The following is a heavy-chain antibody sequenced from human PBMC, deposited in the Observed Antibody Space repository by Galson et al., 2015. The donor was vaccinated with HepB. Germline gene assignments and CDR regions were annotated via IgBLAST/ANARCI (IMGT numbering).Heavy chain of an antibody. V-gene: IGHV3-7*03. CDR2: IKPDGTEK. CDR1: GFTFSNFW. D-gene: IGHD6-13*01. J-gene: IGHJ4*02. Sequence: SLRLSCAASGFTFSNFWMSWVRQAPGKGLEWIGNIKPDGTEKYYADSMKGRFTIYRDNARNSVYLQIYNVRADDTAVYYCTSTSRASPGHHWGQGTLATVSS. CDR3: TSTSRASPGHH.